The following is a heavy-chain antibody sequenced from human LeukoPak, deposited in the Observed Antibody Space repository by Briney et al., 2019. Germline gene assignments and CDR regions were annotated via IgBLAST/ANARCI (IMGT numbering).Heavy chain of an antibody. CDR1: GYSFTSYW. CDR2: IYPGDSDT. D-gene: IGHD1-20*01. CDR3: AGLTGTRYSSRAFDI. J-gene: IGHJ3*02. V-gene: IGHV5-51*01. Sequence: GESLKISCKGSGYSFTSYWIGWVRQMPGKGLEWMGIIYPGDSDTRYSPSFQGQVTISADKSISTAYLQWSSLKASDTAMYYCAGLTGTRYSSRAFDIWGRGTTVTVSS.